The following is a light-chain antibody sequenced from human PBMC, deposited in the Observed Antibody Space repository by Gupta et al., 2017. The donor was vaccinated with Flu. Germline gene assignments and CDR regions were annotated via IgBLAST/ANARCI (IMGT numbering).Light chain of an antibody. CDR2: AAS. CDR1: QDIRTD. J-gene: IGKJ4*01. V-gene: IGKV1-17*01. CDR3: LQHNSYPLT. Sequence: DIQMTQSPSSLSASVGDRVTITCRASQDIRTDLGWYQQKPERAPNRLIYAASTLQSGVPSRFSGSGSGTEFTLSINSLQPEDFATYYCLQHNSYPLTFGGGTKVESK.